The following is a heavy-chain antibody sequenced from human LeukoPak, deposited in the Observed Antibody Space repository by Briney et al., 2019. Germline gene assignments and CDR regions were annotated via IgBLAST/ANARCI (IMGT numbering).Heavy chain of an antibody. CDR2: VSSDGGTK. Sequence: GGSLRLSCTASKFTFSNYGMQWVRQAPGKGLEWVAVVSSDGGTKYYADSVKGRFTISRDNSRNTMYLQMDSLRAEDTAVYYCAKEYGSGGYGANFDYWGQGTLVTVSS. D-gene: IGHD3-10*01. J-gene: IGHJ4*02. V-gene: IGHV3-30*18. CDR3: AKEYGSGGYGANFDY. CDR1: KFTFSNYG.